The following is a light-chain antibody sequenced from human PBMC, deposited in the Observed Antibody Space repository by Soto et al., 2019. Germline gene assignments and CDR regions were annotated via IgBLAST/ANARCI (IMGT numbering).Light chain of an antibody. Sequence: DIQMTQSPSTLSASVGDRVIITCRASQSVSSWLAWYQQKPGKAPNLLIYKASNLENGVPSRFSGSGSGTEFTLTISSLQPDDFATYYCQQYHSYSYTFGQGTKLEI. CDR2: KAS. V-gene: IGKV1-5*03. J-gene: IGKJ2*01. CDR1: QSVSSW. CDR3: QQYHSYSYT.